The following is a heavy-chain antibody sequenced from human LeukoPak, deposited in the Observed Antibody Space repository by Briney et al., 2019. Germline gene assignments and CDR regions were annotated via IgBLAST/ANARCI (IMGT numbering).Heavy chain of an antibody. CDR1: GFSFSNYG. V-gene: IGHV3-33*01. Sequence: GGSLRLSCAASGFSFSNYGMHWVRQAPGKGLEWVALIWNEGTNKYYADSVKGRFTISRDNSKSTLYLQMNSLRTEDTAVYYCVGDTPPGGDFFFNYWGQGALVTVSS. J-gene: IGHJ4*02. CDR2: IWNEGTNK. D-gene: IGHD3-16*01. CDR3: VGDTPPGGDFFFNY.